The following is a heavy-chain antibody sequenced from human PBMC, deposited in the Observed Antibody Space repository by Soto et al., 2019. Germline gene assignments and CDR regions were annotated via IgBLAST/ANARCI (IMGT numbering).Heavy chain of an antibody. CDR1: GFTFTSYA. V-gene: IGHV3-23*01. Sequence: EVQLLESGGGLVQPGGSLRLSCAASGFTFTSYAMSWVRQAPGKGLEWVSTITGSGDTTYYADSVKGRFTISRDNSKSTLFLQMNGLRAVDTAVYYCVTYIAATLHSLQYWGQGTLVTVSS. CDR2: ITGSGDTT. D-gene: IGHD6-25*01. J-gene: IGHJ4*02. CDR3: VTYIAATLHSLQY.